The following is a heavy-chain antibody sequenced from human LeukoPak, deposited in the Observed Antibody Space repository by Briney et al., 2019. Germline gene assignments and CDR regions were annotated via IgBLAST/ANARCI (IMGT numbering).Heavy chain of an antibody. V-gene: IGHV4-31*03. J-gene: IGHJ5*02. CDR2: IYYSGST. Sequence: PSQTLSLTCTVSGGSISSGVYYWSWIRQHPGKGLEWIGYIYYSGSTYYNPSLKSRVTISVDTSKNQFSLKLSSVTAADTAVYYCARVPPGPYWFDPWGQGTLVTDSS. CDR1: GGSISSGVYY. CDR3: ARVPPGPYWFDP.